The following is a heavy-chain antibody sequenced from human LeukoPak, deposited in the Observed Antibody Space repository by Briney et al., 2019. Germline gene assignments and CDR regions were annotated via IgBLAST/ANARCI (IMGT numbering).Heavy chain of an antibody. V-gene: IGHV3-74*01. CDR3: ARGGGHSYGPFDY. J-gene: IGHJ4*02. CDR1: GFTFSSYW. Sequence: PGGSLRLPCAASGFTFSSYWMHWVRQAPGKGPVWVSRINSDGSSTSYADSVKGRFTISRDNAKNTLYLQMNSLRAEDTAVYYCARGGGHSYGPFDYWGQGTLVTVSS. CDR2: INSDGSST. D-gene: IGHD5-18*01.